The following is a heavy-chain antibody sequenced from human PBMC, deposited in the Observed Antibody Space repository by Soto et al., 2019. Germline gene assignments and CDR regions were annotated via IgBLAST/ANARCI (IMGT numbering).Heavy chain of an antibody. D-gene: IGHD3-10*01. J-gene: IGHJ4*02. V-gene: IGHV3-11*05. Sequence: QVQLVESGGGLVKPGGSLRLSCAASGFTLSDYYMSWIRQAPGKGLEWVSYISSSSTSSTYTKYADSVKGRFTISRDNTRNSLYLQMNILRAEDTAVYYCARDRTYYASGSYDLWGQGTLVTVSS. CDR2: ISSSSTSSTYT. CDR1: GFTLSDYY. CDR3: ARDRTYYASGSYDL.